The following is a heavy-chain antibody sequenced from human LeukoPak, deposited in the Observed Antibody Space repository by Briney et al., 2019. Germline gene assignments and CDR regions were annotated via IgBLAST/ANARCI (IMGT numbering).Heavy chain of an antibody. Sequence: GGSLRLSCAASGFTVITNDMTWVRQAPGKGLEWVGFIRSKAYGGTTEYAASVKGRFTISRDDSKSIAYLQMNSLKTEDTAVYYCTRAEGYYYDSSGYPDYWGQGTLVTVSS. CDR3: TRAEGYYYDSSGYPDY. D-gene: IGHD3-22*01. CDR1: GFTVITND. CDR2: IRSKAYGGTT. V-gene: IGHV3-49*04. J-gene: IGHJ4*02.